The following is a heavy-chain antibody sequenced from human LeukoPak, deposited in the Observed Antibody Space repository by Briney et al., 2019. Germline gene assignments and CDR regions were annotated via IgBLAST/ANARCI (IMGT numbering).Heavy chain of an antibody. V-gene: IGHV3-48*03. CDR3: ARSDYPDY. Sequence: GGSLRLSCAASGFTFSTFEMNWLGQPPGKGLQWIAYISSSGSTTYYADSVEGRFTVSRDNAKNSLFLQMNSLRAEDTAVYSCARSDYPDYWGQGTLVSVSS. CDR1: GFTFSTFE. CDR2: ISSSGSTT. J-gene: IGHJ4*02.